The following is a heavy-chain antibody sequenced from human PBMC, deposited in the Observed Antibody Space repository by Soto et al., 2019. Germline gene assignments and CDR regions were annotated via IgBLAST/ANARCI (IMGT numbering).Heavy chain of an antibody. Sequence: GGSLRLSCVASGLTFGSFAMNWVRQAPGKGLEWVSAISAGADKTNYADSVKGRFTISRDNAKTSLYLQMNSLTAEDTAVYYCAREGVHNYTEYYFDYWGQGTLVTVSS. CDR1: GLTFGSFA. J-gene: IGHJ4*02. CDR2: ISAGADKT. D-gene: IGHD3-10*01. CDR3: AREGVHNYTEYYFDY. V-gene: IGHV3-23*01.